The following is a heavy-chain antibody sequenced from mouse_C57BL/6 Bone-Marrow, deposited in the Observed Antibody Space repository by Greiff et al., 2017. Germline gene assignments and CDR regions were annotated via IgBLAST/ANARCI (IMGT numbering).Heavy chain of an antibody. V-gene: IGHV5-12*01. CDR1: GFTFSDYY. CDR2: INTGGGGT. J-gene: IGHJ2*01. CDR3: ARYDDSGCPCFDY. Sequence: EVQVEESGAGLVQPGASVKLSCAASGFTFSDYYMYWVRQTPEKSLEWVGYINTGGGGTYYPDTVKGRATISRDNAYNTAYLQLSRLKSEDTAVYYCARYDDSGCPCFDYWGQGTPLTVS. D-gene: IGHD1-3*01.